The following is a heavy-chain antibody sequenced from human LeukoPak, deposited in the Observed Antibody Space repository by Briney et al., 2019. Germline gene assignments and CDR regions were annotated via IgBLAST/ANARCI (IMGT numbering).Heavy chain of an antibody. CDR1: GYIFTTYA. V-gene: IGHV1-3*01. J-gene: IGHJ5*02. CDR3: ARDIDRVFNWFDP. Sequence: ASVKVSCKASGYIFTTYAMHWVRQAPGQRLEWMGWINAGNGNTKYSQKFQGRVTITRDTSASTVYMELSSLTSEDTAVYYCARDIDRVFNWFDPWGQGTLVTVSS. D-gene: IGHD6-13*01. CDR2: INAGNGNT.